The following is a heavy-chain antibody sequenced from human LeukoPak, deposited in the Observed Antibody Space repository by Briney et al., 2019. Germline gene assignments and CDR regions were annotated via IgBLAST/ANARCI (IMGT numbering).Heavy chain of an antibody. CDR2: IYHSGST. V-gene: IGHV4-30-2*01. Sequence: SETLSLTCAVSGGSISSGGYSWSWIRQPPGKGLEWIGYIYHSGSTYYNPSLKSRVTMSVDTSKNQFSLKLSSVTAADTAVYYCARERGGGGRVFDYWGQGTLVTVSS. J-gene: IGHJ4*02. CDR1: GGSISSGGYS. D-gene: IGHD2-15*01. CDR3: ARERGGGGRVFDY.